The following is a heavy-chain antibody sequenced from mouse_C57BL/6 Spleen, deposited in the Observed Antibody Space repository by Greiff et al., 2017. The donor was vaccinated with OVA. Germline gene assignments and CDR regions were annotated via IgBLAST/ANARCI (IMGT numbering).Heavy chain of an antibody. V-gene: IGHV1-64*01. CDR3: ARSYYDYDLWFAY. J-gene: IGHJ3*01. Sequence: QVQLQQPGAELVKPGASVKLSCKASGYTFTSYWMHWVKQRPGQGLEWIGMIHPNSGSTNYNEKFKSKATLTVDKSSSTAYMQLSSLTSEDSAVYYCARSYYDYDLWFAYWGQGTLVTVSA. D-gene: IGHD2-4*01. CDR1: GYTFTSYW. CDR2: IHPNSGST.